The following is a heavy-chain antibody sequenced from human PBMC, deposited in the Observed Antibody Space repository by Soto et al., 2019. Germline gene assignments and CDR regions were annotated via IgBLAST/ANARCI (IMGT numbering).Heavy chain of an antibody. V-gene: IGHV4-4*02. Sequence: QVQLQESGPGLVKPSGTLSLTFAVSGGCISSSNWWSWVRQPPGKGLEWIGEIYHSGSTNSNPSLKSRVTISVDSSKYQSSLKLSSVPAADTAVYYCATAHLAHASGRSWFDPWGQGTLVTVSS. CDR2: IYHSGST. D-gene: IGHD3-10*01. CDR3: ATAHLAHASGRSWFDP. CDR1: GGCISSSNW. J-gene: IGHJ5*02.